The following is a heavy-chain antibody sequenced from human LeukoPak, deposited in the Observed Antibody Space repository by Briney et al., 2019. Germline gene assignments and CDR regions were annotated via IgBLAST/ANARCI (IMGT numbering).Heavy chain of an antibody. CDR1: GFTFSSFW. D-gene: IGHD3-22*01. Sequence: GSLRPSCAASGFTFSSFWMSWVRPAPGKGLGGVANLMQEGGEKYYVDSMEDRFTITRDNAKNSLYLQMNSLTDEDTAVYYCARDISYDSSGYYYSDWSIGGMDVWGQGTTVTVSS. J-gene: IGHJ6*02. V-gene: IGHV3-7*01. CDR2: LMQEGGEK. CDR3: ARDISYDSSGYYYSDWSIGGMDV.